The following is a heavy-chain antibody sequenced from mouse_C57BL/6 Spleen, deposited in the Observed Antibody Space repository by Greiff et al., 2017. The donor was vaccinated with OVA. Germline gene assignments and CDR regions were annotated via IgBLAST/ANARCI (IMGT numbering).Heavy chain of an antibody. Sequence: EVNLVESGGGLVQPGGSLSLSCAASGFTFTDYYMSWVRQPPGKALEWLGFIRNKANGYTTEYSASVKGRFTISRDNSQSILYLQMNALRAEDSATYDCASRSSYGYFDYWGQGTTLTVSS. J-gene: IGHJ2*01. CDR2: IRNKANGYTT. V-gene: IGHV7-3*01. CDR3: ASRSSYGYFDY. D-gene: IGHD1-1*01. CDR1: GFTFTDYY.